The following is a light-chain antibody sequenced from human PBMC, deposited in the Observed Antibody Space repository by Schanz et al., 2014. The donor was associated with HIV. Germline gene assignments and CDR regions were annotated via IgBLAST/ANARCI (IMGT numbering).Light chain of an antibody. CDR3: TTCSPSLNGWV. V-gene: IGLV1-44*01. CDR2: SNS. CDR1: SSNIGRKN. J-gene: IGLJ3*02. Sequence: QSVLTQPPSASGTPGQRVNPSGGGSSSNIGRKNVNRYPQLPGTAPKLLIYSNSQRPSGVPDRFSGSKSGTSASLAISGLQSEDEADYYCTTCSPSLNGWVFGGGTKLTVL.